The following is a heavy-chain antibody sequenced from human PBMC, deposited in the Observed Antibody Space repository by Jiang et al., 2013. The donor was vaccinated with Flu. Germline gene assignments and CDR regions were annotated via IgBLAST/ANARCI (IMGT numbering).Heavy chain of an antibody. CDR2: ISAYNGNT. J-gene: IGHJ6*02. CDR1: GYTFTSYG. V-gene: IGHV1-18*04. CDR3: AGNMGDYYDSSGYHYGMDV. D-gene: IGHD3-22*01. Sequence: SVKVSCKASGYTFTSYGISWVRQAPGQGLEWMGWISAYNGNTNYAQKLQGRVTMTTDTSTSTAYMELSSLRSEDTAVYYCAGNMGDYYDSSGYHYGMDVWGQGTTVTVSS.